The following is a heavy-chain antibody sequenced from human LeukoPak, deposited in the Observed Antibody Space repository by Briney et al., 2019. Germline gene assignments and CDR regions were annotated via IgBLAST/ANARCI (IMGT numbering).Heavy chain of an antibody. J-gene: IGHJ4*02. Sequence: EASVKVSCKASGYTFTGYYIHWVRQAAGQGREWMGWINPNSGGTNYAQKFQGRVTMTRDTSISTAYMELSRLRSADTAVYYCARDPRGTTVIFDYWGQGTLVTVSS. CDR2: INPNSGGT. CDR1: GYTFTGYY. V-gene: IGHV1-2*02. D-gene: IGHD4-17*01. CDR3: ARDPRGTTVIFDY.